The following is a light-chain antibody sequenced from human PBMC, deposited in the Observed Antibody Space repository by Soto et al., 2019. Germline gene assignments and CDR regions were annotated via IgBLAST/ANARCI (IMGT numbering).Light chain of an antibody. CDR2: GAS. CDR3: QQYNDWPPYT. V-gene: IGKV3-15*01. J-gene: IGKJ2*01. Sequence: DIMMTQSPATLSVSPGERATLSCRASQKINSDLAWYQQKPGQAPRLLIYGASTRATGVPTRFSGSGSGTEFTLTISSLQSEHFAVYYCQQYNDWPPYTFGQGTRLEIK. CDR1: QKINSD.